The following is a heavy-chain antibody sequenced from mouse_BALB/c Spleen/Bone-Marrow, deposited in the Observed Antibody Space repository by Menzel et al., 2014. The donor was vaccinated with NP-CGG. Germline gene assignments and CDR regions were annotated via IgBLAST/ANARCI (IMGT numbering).Heavy chain of an antibody. V-gene: IGHV5-6-4*01. CDR3: SKDGGYDYSYYFDY. CDR1: GFTFSSYS. CDR2: ISSGGHDT. J-gene: IGHJ2*01. Sequence: EVMLVESGGGLVKPRGSLKLSCAASGFTFSSYSMSWVRQTPEKRLEWVATISSGGHDTYYPDSVKGRFTISRDNAKNTLYLQMSSLKSEDTAVYYCSKDGGYDYSYYFDYWGQGTTLTVSS. D-gene: IGHD2-4*01.